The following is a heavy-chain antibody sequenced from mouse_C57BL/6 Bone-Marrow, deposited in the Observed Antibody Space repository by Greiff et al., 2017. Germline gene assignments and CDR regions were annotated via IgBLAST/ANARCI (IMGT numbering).Heavy chain of an antibody. Sequence: VQLQQSGPELVKPGASVKISCKASGYTFTDYYINWVKQRPGQGLEWIGWIFPGSGSTYYNEKFKGKATLTVDKSSSTAYMLLSSLTSEDSAVDFCARLGGYVLYCYGVDYWGQGTSVTVSA. D-gene: IGHD1-1*02. CDR2: IFPGSGST. V-gene: IGHV1-75*01. CDR1: GYTFTDYY. J-gene: IGHJ4*01. CDR3: ARLGGYVLYCYGVDY.